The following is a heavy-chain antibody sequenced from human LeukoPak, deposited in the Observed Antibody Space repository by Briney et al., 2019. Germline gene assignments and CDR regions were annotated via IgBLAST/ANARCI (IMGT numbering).Heavy chain of an antibody. Sequence: PGGSLRLSCAASGFTFSSYEMNWVRQVPGKGLEWTSYISSSGSTIYFADSVKGRFTISRDNAKNSLYLQMNSLRAEDTAVYYCARPSRPYRSSEYFQHWGQGTLVIVSS. CDR2: ISSSGSTI. CDR3: ARPSRPYRSSEYFQH. V-gene: IGHV3-48*03. CDR1: GFTFSSYE. D-gene: IGHD6-13*01. J-gene: IGHJ1*01.